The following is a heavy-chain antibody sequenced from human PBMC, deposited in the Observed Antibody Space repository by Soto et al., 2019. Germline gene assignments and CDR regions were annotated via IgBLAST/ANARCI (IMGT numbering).Heavy chain of an antibody. J-gene: IGHJ4*02. V-gene: IGHV1-69*13. Sequence: GASVKVSCKASGGTFSSYAISWVRQAPGQGLEWMGGIIPIFGTANYAQKFQGRVTITADESTSTAYMELSSLRSEDTAVYYCARGGYSYGYYRFDYWGQGTLVTVSS. CDR1: GGTFSSYA. D-gene: IGHD5-18*01. CDR3: ARGGYSYGYYRFDY. CDR2: IIPIFGTA.